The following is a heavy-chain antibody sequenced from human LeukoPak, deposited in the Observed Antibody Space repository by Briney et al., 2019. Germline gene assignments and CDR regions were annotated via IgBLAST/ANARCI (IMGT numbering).Heavy chain of an antibody. CDR1: GGSISSGSYY. D-gene: IGHD6-13*01. CDR3: ARTTEAHSWRTRYYDYYMDV. J-gene: IGHJ6*03. Sequence: SETLSLTCTVSGGSISSGSYYWSWIRQPAGRGLEWIGYIYYSGSTNYNPSLKSRVTISVDTSKNQFSLKLSSVTAADTAVYYCARTTEAHSWRTRYYDYYMDVWGKGTTVTVSS. CDR2: IYYSGST. V-gene: IGHV4-61*10.